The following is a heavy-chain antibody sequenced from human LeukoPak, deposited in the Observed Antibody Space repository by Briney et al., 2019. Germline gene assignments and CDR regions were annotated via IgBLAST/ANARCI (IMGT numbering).Heavy chain of an antibody. Sequence: MPSETLSLTCTVSGDSISSSNYYWGWIRQPPGKGLEWIGSMSYSESTDYNPSLKSRVTISVDTSKNQFSLELSSVTAADTAVYYCARRGKGCSGGSCYNWFDPWGQGTLVTVSS. D-gene: IGHD2-15*01. CDR2: MSYSEST. V-gene: IGHV4-39*01. CDR3: ARRGKGCSGGSCYNWFDP. CDR1: GDSISSSNYY. J-gene: IGHJ5*02.